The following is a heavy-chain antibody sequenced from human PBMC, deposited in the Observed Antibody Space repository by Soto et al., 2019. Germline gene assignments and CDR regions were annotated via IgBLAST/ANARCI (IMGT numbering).Heavy chain of an antibody. CDR1: GFSLSTSGVG. Sequence: QITLKESGPTLVKPTQTLTLTCTFSGFSLSTSGVGVGWIRQPPGKALEWLAVIYWDDDKGYSPSLKNRLTITKDTCKNQVVLTMTNMDPVDTATYYCTHTVGLVVVTSEDECFQHWSQGTQVTVSS. J-gene: IGHJ1*01. D-gene: IGHD2-15*01. CDR2: IYWDDDK. CDR3: THTVGLVVVTSEDECFQH. V-gene: IGHV2-5*02.